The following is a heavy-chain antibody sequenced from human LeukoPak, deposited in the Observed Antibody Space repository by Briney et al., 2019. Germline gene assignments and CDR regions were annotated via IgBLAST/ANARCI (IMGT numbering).Heavy chain of an antibody. CDR2: IYSGGST. CDR3: ARETTYYYDSSGESFSDAFDI. Sequence: PGGSLRLSCAASGLTVSSNYMSWVRQAPGKGLEWVSVIYSGGSTYYADSVKGRFTISRDNSKNTLYLQMNSLGAEDTAVYYCARETTYYYDSSGESFSDAFDIWGQGTMVTVSS. J-gene: IGHJ3*02. D-gene: IGHD3-22*01. V-gene: IGHV3-66*02. CDR1: GLTVSSNY.